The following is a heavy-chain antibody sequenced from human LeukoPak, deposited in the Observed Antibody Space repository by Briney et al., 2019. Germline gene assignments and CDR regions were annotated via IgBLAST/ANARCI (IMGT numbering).Heavy chain of an antibody. J-gene: IGHJ5*02. Sequence: GGSLRLSCAASGFTFSSYSMNWVRQAPRKGLEWVSSISSSSSYIYYADSVKGRFTISRDNAKNSLYLQMNSLRAEDTAVYYCARESGIAAALDLWGQGTLVTVSS. V-gene: IGHV3-21*01. CDR1: GFTFSSYS. D-gene: IGHD6-13*01. CDR2: ISSSSSYI. CDR3: ARESGIAAALDL.